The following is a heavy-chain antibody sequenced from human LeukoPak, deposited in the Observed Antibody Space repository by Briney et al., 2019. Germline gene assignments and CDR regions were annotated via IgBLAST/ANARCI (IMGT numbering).Heavy chain of an antibody. D-gene: IGHD3-10*01. CDR2: LYSGGSI. V-gene: IGHV3-53*01. CDR3: ARDPSRGLYYFDH. Sequence: GGSLRLSCAASGLIVSSNYMSWVRQAPGKGLEWVSALYSGGSIYYADSVKGRFSISRDNSKNMLYLQMNSLRAEDTAVYYCARDPSRGLYYFDHWGQGTLVTVSS. CDR1: GLIVSSNY. J-gene: IGHJ4*02.